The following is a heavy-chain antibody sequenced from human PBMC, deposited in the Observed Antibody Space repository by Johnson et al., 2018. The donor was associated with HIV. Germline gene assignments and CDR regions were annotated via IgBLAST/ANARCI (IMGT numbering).Heavy chain of an antibody. CDR1: GFTYDDYA. V-gene: IGHV3-9*01. D-gene: IGHD1-26*01. J-gene: IGHJ3*02. Sequence: VQLVESGGGLVQPGRSLRLSCAASGFTYDDYAMHWVRQAPGKGLEWVSGISWNSGSIGYADSVKGRFSISRDNGKNSLYLQMNSLRAEDTALYYCATDMASGSDFGEWDHDAFDIWGQGTMVTVSS. CDR3: ATDMASGSDFGEWDHDAFDI. CDR2: ISWNSGSI.